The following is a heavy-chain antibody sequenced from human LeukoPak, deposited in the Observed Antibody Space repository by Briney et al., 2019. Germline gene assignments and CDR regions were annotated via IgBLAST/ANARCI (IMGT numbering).Heavy chain of an antibody. D-gene: IGHD6-13*01. CDR1: GFTFSSYP. J-gene: IGHJ5*02. Sequence: GGSLRLSCAAPGFTFSSYPMSWVRQAPGKGLEWASTISSSGGNKYYTNSVKGRFTISRDNSKNTLYLQMNSLKAEDTAVYSCARDPNYGSTWYVNWFDPWGQGTLVTVSS. CDR3: ARDPNYGSTWYVNWFDP. CDR2: ISSSGGNK. V-gene: IGHV3-23*01.